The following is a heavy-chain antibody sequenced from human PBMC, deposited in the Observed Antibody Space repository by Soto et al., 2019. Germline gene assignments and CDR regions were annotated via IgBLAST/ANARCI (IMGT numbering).Heavy chain of an antibody. CDR3: ATSGYYRFDY. Sequence: PGGSLRLSCAASGFTFSSYAMSWVRQAPGKGLEWVSAISGSGGSIYYADSVKDRFTISRDNAKNSLFLQMNSLRDEDTAVYYCATSGYYRFDYWGQGTLVTVSS. J-gene: IGHJ4*02. CDR2: ISGSGGSI. V-gene: IGHV3-23*01. D-gene: IGHD4-4*01. CDR1: GFTFSSYA.